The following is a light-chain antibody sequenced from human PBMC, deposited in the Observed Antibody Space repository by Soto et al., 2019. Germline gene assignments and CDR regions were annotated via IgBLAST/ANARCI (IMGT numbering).Light chain of an antibody. CDR2: KAS. Sequence: DILMTQSPSTLSGSVGDRVTITCRASQTISSWLAWYQQKPGKAPKLLIYKASTLKSGVPSRFSGSGSGTEVTLTMSSLQLDFFASYYCPHNYSYSETFGQGTKVEL. J-gene: IGKJ1*01. CDR1: QTISSW. V-gene: IGKV1-5*03. CDR3: PHNYSYSET.